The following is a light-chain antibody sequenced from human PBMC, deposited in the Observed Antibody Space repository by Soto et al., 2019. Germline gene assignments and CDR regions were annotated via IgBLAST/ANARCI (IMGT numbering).Light chain of an antibody. CDR1: QSVSSNY. CDR3: QQRHMWPIT. V-gene: IGKV3D-20*02. Sequence: PGERFTLSCRASQSVSSNYLAWYQQKLGQAPRLLIYAASSRATGVPDRFSGSGSGTDFTLTISSLEPEDSAVYYCQQRHMWPITFGQGTRLEIK. CDR2: AAS. J-gene: IGKJ5*01.